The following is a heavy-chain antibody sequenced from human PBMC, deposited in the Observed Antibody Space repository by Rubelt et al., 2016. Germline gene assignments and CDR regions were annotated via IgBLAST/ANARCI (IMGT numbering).Heavy chain of an antibody. J-gene: IGHJ4*02. CDR3: ARGLVVPASSPSVFDY. Sequence: QLQLQESGPGLVKPSETLSLTCTVSGGSISSSSYYWGWIRQPPGKGLEWIGSIYYSGSTYYNPSLMSRGIISVDPAKIQFSLKLSSVTVAGTAVYYCARGLVVPASSPSVFDYWGQGTLVTVSS. CDR2: IYYSGST. D-gene: IGHD2-2*01. CDR1: GGSISSSSYY. V-gene: IGHV4-39*07.